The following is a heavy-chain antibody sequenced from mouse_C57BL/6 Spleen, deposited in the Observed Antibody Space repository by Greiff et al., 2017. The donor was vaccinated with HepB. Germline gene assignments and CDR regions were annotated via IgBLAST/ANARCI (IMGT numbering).Heavy chain of an antibody. Sequence: EVKLVESGGGLVKPGGSLKLSCAASGFTFSDYGMHWVRQAPEKGLEWVAYISSGSSTIYYADTVTGRFTISRDNAKNTLFLQMTSLRSEDTAMYYGARDDDTTVVAPFDYWGQGTTLTVSS. V-gene: IGHV5-17*01. CDR3: ARDDDTTVVAPFDY. CDR2: ISSGSSTI. D-gene: IGHD1-1*01. CDR1: GFTFSDYG. J-gene: IGHJ2*01.